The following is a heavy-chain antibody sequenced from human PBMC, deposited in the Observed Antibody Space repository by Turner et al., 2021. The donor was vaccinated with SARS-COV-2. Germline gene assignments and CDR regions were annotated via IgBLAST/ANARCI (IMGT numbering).Heavy chain of an antibody. V-gene: IGHV3-53*02. Sequence: EVQLVETGGGVIQPGGSLRLSCAASGFTVSSNYMSWVRQAPGKGLEWVSVIYSGGSTFYADSVKGRFTISRDNSKNTLYLQMDSLRTEDRAVYYCARDLIYYGMDVWGQGTTVTVSS. CDR3: ARDLIYYGMDV. CDR2: IYSGGST. J-gene: IGHJ6*02. CDR1: GFTVSSNY.